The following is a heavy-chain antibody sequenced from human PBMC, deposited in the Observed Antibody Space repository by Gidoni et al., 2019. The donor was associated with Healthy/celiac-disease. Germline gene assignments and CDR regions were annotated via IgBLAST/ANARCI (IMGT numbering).Heavy chain of an antibody. Sequence: QVQLVQSGAEAKKPGSSVKVFCKASGGTFSSYARSWVRQGPGQGLEWMGGIIPSFDRANYAQEFQGRVTITADESTSTAYMELSSLRSEDTAVYYCARRRYPNGPPKPHYGGFDAFDIWGQGTMVTVSS. CDR1: GGTFSSYA. CDR2: IIPSFDRA. CDR3: ARRRYPNGPPKPHYGGFDAFDI. J-gene: IGHJ3*02. D-gene: IGHD3-10*01. V-gene: IGHV1-69*01.